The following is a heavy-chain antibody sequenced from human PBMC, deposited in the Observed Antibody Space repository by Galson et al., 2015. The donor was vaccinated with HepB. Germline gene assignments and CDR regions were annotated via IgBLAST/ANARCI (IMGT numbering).Heavy chain of an antibody. CDR3: AKDNGQYYKGMDV. J-gene: IGHJ6*02. Sequence: SQRLSCAAAGFNFDDYAMQWVRPAAGQGQEWVSGIGWHSGNIAYADSVKGRFTISRDNAKNSLYLQMNSLRAEDTALYYCAKDNGQYYKGMDVWGQGTTVTVSS. D-gene: IGHD3-10*01. CDR1: GFNFDDYA. CDR2: IGWHSGNI. V-gene: IGHV3-9*01.